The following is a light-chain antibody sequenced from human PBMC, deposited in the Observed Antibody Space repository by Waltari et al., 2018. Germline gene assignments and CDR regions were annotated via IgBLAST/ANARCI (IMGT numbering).Light chain of an antibody. J-gene: IGLJ3*02. Sequence: QSALTQPASVSGSPGQSITISCTGSSSDVGTYKFVSWYQQHPGTAPKLMIYESNQRPDGLSTLFSGSTFGRAAVLTISGLQTEYEADYYCCSYVTGDTWVFGGGTRVAVL. CDR1: SSDVGTYKF. V-gene: IGLV2-23*01. CDR3: CSYVTGDTWV. CDR2: ESN.